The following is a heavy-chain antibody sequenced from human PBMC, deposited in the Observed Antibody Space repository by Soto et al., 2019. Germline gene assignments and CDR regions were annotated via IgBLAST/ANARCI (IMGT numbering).Heavy chain of an antibody. CDR1: GDSVSSNSAA. Sequence: SQTLSLTCAISGDSVSSNSAALNLIRQSPSRGLEWLGRTYYRSKWYNDYAVSVKSRITINPDTSKNQFSLQLNSVTPEDTAVYYCARGTAMVGYGMDVWGQGTTVTVSS. J-gene: IGHJ6*02. CDR3: ARGTAMVGYGMDV. D-gene: IGHD5-18*01. CDR2: TYYRSKWYN. V-gene: IGHV6-1*01.